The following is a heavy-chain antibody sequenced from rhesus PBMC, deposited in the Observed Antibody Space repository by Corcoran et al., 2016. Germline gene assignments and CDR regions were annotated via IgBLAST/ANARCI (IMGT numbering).Heavy chain of an antibody. CDR2: IYCSRGSN. CDR3: ARVYSISNYYFDY. CDR1: GGSISSGYD. Sequence: QVQLQESGPGVVKPSETLSLTCAVSGGSISSGYDWSWIRQPPGKGLEWFGDIYCSRGSNNSTPSLKNRVTSSKDASKNQFSMKLSSVTAADTAVYYCARVYSISNYYFDYWGQGVLVTVSS. V-gene: IGHV4-76*01. J-gene: IGHJ4*01. D-gene: IGHD4-23*01.